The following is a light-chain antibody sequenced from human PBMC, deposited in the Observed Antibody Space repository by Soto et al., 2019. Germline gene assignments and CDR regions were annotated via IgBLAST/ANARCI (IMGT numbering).Light chain of an antibody. J-gene: IGKJ1*01. V-gene: IGKV3-20*01. CDR2: GAS. CDR3: QQYGSSPRT. Sequence: EMVLTQSPGTLSLSPGEIATLSCRASQSVSSSYLAWYQQKPGQAPRLLIDGASSRSTGIPDRFSGSGSGTDFTLTISRLEPEDFAVYYCQQYGSSPRTFGQGTKVEIK. CDR1: QSVSSSY.